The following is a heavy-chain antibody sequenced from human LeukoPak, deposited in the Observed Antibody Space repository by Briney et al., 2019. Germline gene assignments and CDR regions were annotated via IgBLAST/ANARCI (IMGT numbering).Heavy chain of an antibody. V-gene: IGHV4-59*01. CDR2: IYYSGST. CDR1: GGSISSYY. J-gene: IGHJ4*02. CDR3: AKDLITMVRGVITKYYFDY. Sequence: SETLSLTCTVSGGSISSYYWSWIRQPPGKGLEWIGYIYYSGSTNYNPSLKSRVTISVDTSKNQFSLKLSSVTAADTAVYYCAKDLITMVRGVITKYYFDYWGQGTLVTVSS. D-gene: IGHD3-10*01.